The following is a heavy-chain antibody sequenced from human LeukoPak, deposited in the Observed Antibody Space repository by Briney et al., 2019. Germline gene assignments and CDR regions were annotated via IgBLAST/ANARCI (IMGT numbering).Heavy chain of an antibody. J-gene: IGHJ4*02. V-gene: IGHV4-34*01. CDR3: ARAVAWELR. Sequence: PSETLPLTCAVYGGSFSGYYWSWIRQPPGEGLEWIGEINHSGSTNYNPSLKSRVTISVDTSKNQFSLKLSSVTAADTAVYYCARAVAWELRWGQGTLVTVSS. CDR2: INHSGST. CDR1: GGSFSGYY. D-gene: IGHD1-26*01.